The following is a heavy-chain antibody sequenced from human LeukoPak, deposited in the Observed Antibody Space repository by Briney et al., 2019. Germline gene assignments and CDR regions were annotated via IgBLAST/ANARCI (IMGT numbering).Heavy chain of an antibody. CDR2: IHYTGST. CDR3: ARVEEGYGSGRRENYYYYYMDV. Sequence: SETLSLTCTVSGGSISSYYWSWIRQPPRKGLEWIGYIHYTGSTNYNPSLKSRVTISVDTSKNQFSLKLSSVTAADTAVYYCARVEEGYGSGRRENYYYYYMDVWGKGTTATISS. CDR1: GGSISSYY. J-gene: IGHJ6*03. V-gene: IGHV4-59*01. D-gene: IGHD3-10*01.